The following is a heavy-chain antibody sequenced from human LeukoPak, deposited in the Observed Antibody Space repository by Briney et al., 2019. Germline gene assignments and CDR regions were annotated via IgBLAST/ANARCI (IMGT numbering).Heavy chain of an antibody. J-gene: IGHJ4*02. CDR1: GGSFSTYY. Sequence: PSETLSLTCTVSGGSFSTYYWSWIRQPPGKGLEWIGYIYYSGSTNYNPSLQSRVTISVDTSKNQFSLKLSSVTAADTAVYYCARHFRGDYDSSGYYFFDYWGQGTLVTVSS. CDR3: ARHFRGDYDSSGYYFFDY. D-gene: IGHD3-22*01. CDR2: IYYSGST. V-gene: IGHV4-59*08.